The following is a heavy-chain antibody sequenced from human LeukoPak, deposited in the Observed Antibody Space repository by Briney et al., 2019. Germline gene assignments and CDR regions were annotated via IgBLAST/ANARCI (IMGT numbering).Heavy chain of an antibody. V-gene: IGHV3-7*01. Sequence: GGSLRLSCAASGFTFSSYWMSWVRQAPGKGLEWVANIKQDGSEEYYVDSVKGRFTISRDNAKNSLYLQMNSLRAEDTAVYYCARDRYSGYADGGFYYYGMDVWGQGTTVTVSS. CDR2: IKQDGSEE. J-gene: IGHJ6*02. D-gene: IGHD5-12*01. CDR1: GFTFSSYW. CDR3: ARDRYSGYADGGFYYYGMDV.